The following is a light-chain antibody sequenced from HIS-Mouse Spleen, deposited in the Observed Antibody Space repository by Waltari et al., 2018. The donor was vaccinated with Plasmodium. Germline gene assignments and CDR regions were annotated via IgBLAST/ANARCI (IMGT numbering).Light chain of an antibody. J-gene: IGLJ2*01. V-gene: IGLV3-1*01. CDR3: QAWDRSTVV. CDR2: KDS. Sequence: SYELTQPPSVSVSPGQTASITCSGDKLGDKYACWYQQKPGQSHVLVNYKDSKRPPGTPGRFLGSNAGNTGTMTISGTQAMDEADDYCQAWDRSTVVFGGGTKLTVL. CDR1: KLGDKY.